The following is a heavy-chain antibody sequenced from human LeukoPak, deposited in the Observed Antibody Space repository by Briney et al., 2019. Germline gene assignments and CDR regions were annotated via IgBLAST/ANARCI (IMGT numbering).Heavy chain of an antibody. D-gene: IGHD1-26*01. V-gene: IGHV1-2*02. J-gene: IGHJ4*02. Sequence: ASVKVSCKASGYTFSGYYIHWVRQAPGQGLEWMGWINFNSGDTNYAQKFQGRVTVTRDTSISTTYMELSSLRADDTAIYHCVRERGATVVYWGQGTLVTVSS. CDR3: VRERGATVVY. CDR2: INFNSGDT. CDR1: GYTFSGYY.